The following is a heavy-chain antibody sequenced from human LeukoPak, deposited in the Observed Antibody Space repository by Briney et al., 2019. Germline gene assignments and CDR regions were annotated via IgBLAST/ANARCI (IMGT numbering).Heavy chain of an antibody. CDR1: GGSISSSSYY. CDR3: ARHPLFFCSSTSCYTYYFDY. D-gene: IGHD2-2*02. Sequence: SETLSLTCTVSGGSISSSSYYWGWIRQPPGKGLEWIESIYYSGSTYYNPSLKSGVTISVDTSKNQFSLKLSSVTAADTAVYYCARHPLFFCSSTSCYTYYFDYWGQGTLVTVSS. V-gene: IGHV4-39*01. J-gene: IGHJ4*02. CDR2: IYYSGST.